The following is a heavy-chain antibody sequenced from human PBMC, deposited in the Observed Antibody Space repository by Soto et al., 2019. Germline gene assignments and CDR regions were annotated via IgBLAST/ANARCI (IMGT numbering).Heavy chain of an antibody. CDR1: GGSISSYY. D-gene: IGHD3-10*01. CDR2: IYYSGST. V-gene: IGHV4-59*01. Sequence: QVQLQESGPGLVKPSETLSLTCTVSGGSISSYYWSWIRQPPGKGLEWIGYIYYSGSTKYNPSLKSRVAISVDTSKNQFCLKLSSVTAADTAVYYCARVWGGAFDIWGQGTMVTVSS. J-gene: IGHJ3*02. CDR3: ARVWGGAFDI.